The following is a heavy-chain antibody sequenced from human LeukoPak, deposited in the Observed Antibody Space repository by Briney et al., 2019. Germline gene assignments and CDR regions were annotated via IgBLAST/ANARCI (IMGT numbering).Heavy chain of an antibody. Sequence: GSLRLSCAASGFIFSNYYMSWVRQAPGKGLEWVANINEDGSVEYYVDSVKGRFTISRDNPKNSLYLLMNNLRAEDTAVYYCARTLVDYWGQGALVTVSS. CDR2: INEDGSVE. J-gene: IGHJ4*02. CDR1: GFIFSNYY. CDR3: ARTLVDY. V-gene: IGHV3-7*01.